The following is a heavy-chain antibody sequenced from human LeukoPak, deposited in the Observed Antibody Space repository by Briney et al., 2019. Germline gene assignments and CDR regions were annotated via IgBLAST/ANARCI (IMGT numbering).Heavy chain of an antibody. V-gene: IGHV3-74*01. D-gene: IGHD5-18*01. CDR1: GFTFSSYW. Sequence: SGGSLRLSCAGSGFTFSSYWMHWVRQAPGKGLVWVSRTNSDGSSTSYADSVKGRFTISRDNAKNTLYLQMNSLRADDTAVYYCARDDRGYSYALSDYWGQGTLVTVSS. J-gene: IGHJ4*02. CDR3: ARDDRGYSYALSDY. CDR2: TNSDGSST.